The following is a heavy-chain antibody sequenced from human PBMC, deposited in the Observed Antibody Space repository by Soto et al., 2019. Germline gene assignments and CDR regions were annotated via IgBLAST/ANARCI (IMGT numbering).Heavy chain of an antibody. CDR1: GFTVSNNY. Sequence: EVQLVESGGGLVQPGGSLRLSCVVSGFTVSNNYMSWVRQAPGKGLEWVSVIYSGGSTSYINSVKGRFTISRDNSKDPVYLQMNSLRAEDLAVYYCAGPDTVRGVSYWGQGTLVTVSS. D-gene: IGHD3-10*01. V-gene: IGHV3-66*01. CDR3: AGPDTVRGVSY. J-gene: IGHJ4*02. CDR2: IYSGGST.